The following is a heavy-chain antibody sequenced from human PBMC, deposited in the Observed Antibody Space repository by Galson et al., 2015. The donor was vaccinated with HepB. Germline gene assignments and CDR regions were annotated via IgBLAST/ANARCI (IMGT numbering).Heavy chain of an antibody. D-gene: IGHD3-3*01. CDR2: IIPIFGTA. CDR1: GGTFSSYA. Sequence: SVKVSCKASGGTFSSYAISWVRQAPGQGLEWMGGIIPIFGTANYAQKFQGRVTITADESTSTAYMELSSLRSEDTAVYYCAGANTIFGVVIPGYYMDVWGKGTTVTVSS. V-gene: IGHV1-69*13. CDR3: AGANTIFGVVIPGYYMDV. J-gene: IGHJ6*03.